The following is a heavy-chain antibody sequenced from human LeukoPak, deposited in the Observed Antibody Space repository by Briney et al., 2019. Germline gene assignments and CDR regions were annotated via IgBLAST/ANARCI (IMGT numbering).Heavy chain of an antibody. Sequence: GGSLRLSCAASGFTFSSYAMSWVRRAPGRGLEWVTAIGGSGSSTYYADSVKGRFSISRDNSKNTLYLQMNSLRAEDTAVYYCARVSYYDILSSSYYFDCWGQGTLVTVSS. CDR2: IGGSGSST. CDR1: GFTFSSYA. V-gene: IGHV3-23*01. J-gene: IGHJ4*02. CDR3: ARVSYYDILSSSYYFDC. D-gene: IGHD3-9*01.